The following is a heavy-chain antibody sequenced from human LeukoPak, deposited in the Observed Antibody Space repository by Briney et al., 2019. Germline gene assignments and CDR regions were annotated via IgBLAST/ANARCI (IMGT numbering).Heavy chain of an antibody. CDR3: ARGPIIDIVVIPAAADYYHMDV. CDR1: GYTFTSYN. Sequence: ASVKVSCKASGYTFTSYNMHWVRQAPGQGLEWMGWISAYNGNTRYAQKLQGRVTMTTDSSTSTAYMELRSLRSDDTAVYYCARGPIIDIVVIPAAADYYHMDVWGKGTTVTVSS. V-gene: IGHV1-18*04. CDR2: ISAYNGNT. J-gene: IGHJ6*03. D-gene: IGHD2-2*01.